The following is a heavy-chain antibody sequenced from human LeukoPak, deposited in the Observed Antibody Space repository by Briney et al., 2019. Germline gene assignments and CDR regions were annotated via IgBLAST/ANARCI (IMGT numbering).Heavy chain of an antibody. V-gene: IGHV4-61*02. CDR1: GGSISSGSYY. Sequence: SETLSLTCTVSGGSISSGSYYWSWIRQPAGKGLEWIGRIYTSGSTNYNPSLKSRVTISVDKSKNQFSLKLSSVTAADTAVYYCARGSPDCSSTSCYINYYYYYMDVWGKGTTVTVSS. CDR3: ARGSPDCSSTSCYINYYYYYMDV. J-gene: IGHJ6*03. D-gene: IGHD2-2*02. CDR2: IYTSGST.